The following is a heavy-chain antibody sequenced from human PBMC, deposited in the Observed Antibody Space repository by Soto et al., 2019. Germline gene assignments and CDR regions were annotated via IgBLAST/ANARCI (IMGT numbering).Heavy chain of an antibody. CDR2: ISYSGST. CDR1: GGSISSGDYY. D-gene: IGHD3-22*01. Sequence: PSETLSLTCTASGGSISSGDYYWNWIRQPPGKGLEWIGYISYSGSTYYNPSLKSRLTISVDTSKNHFSLRLSSVTAADTAVYYCASAPTNFYDTSGYFGIHYWGQGTLVTVSS. J-gene: IGHJ4*02. V-gene: IGHV4-30-4*01. CDR3: ASAPTNFYDTSGYFGIHY.